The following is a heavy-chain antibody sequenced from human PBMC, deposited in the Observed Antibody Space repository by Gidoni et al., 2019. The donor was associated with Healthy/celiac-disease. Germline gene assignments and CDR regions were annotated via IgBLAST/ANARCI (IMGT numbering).Heavy chain of an antibody. V-gene: IGHV1-2*07. CDR3: ARDLGDLYGDYASAY. Sequence: QVQLVQSGAEVKKPGASAKVSCKASGYTFTGYYMHCVRQAPGQGLEWMGWINPSSGGTNYAHKFQGRVTMTRDTSISTAYMELSRLRSDDTAVYYCARDLGDLYGDYASAYWGQGTLVTVSS. D-gene: IGHD4-17*01. J-gene: IGHJ4*02. CDR2: INPSSGGT. CDR1: GYTFTGYY.